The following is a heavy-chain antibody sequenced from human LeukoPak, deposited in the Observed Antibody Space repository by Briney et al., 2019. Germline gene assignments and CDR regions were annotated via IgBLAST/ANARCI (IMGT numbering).Heavy chain of an antibody. V-gene: IGHV3-23*01. CDR2: ISGSGGST. CDR3: AKDDERFDY. D-gene: IGHD5-24*01. Sequence: GGSLRLSCAASGFTFSNYGMSWVRQAPGKGLEWVSAISGSGGSTYYADSVKGQFTISRDNSKNTLYLQMNSLRAEDTAVYYCAKDDERFDYWGQGTLVTVSS. CDR1: GFTFSNYG. J-gene: IGHJ4*02.